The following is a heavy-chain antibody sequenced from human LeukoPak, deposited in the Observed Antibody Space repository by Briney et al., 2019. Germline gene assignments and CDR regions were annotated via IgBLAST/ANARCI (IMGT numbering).Heavy chain of an antibody. Sequence: GESLKISCKGSGYSFTSYWIGWVRQMPGKGLEWMGIIYPGDSDTRYSPSFQGQVTISADKSISTAYLQWSSLKASDTAMYYCARPFGYCSGGSCYLYYFDYWGQGTLVTVSS. CDR1: GYSFTSYW. V-gene: IGHV5-51*01. D-gene: IGHD2-15*01. CDR2: IYPGDSDT. J-gene: IGHJ4*02. CDR3: ARPFGYCSGGSCYLYYFDY.